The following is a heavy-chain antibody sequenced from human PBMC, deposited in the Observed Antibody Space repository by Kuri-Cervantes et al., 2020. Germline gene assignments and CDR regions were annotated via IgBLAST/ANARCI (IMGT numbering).Heavy chain of an antibody. CDR3: ARDRWNDLYYYGMDV. V-gene: IGHV3-21*01. Sequence: ETLSLTCAASGFTFSSYSMNWVRQAPGKGLEWVSSISSSSSYIYYADSVKGRFTISRDNAKNSLYLQMNSLRDEDTAVYYCARDRWNDLYYYGMDVWGQGTTVTVSS. CDR2: ISSSSSYI. D-gene: IGHD1-1*01. J-gene: IGHJ6*02. CDR1: GFTFSSYS.